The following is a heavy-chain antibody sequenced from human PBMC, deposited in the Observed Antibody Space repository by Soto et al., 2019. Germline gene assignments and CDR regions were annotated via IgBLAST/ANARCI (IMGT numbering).Heavy chain of an antibody. Sequence: QVQLVQSGAEVKKPGSSVKVSCKASGGTFSSYAISWVRQAPGQGLEWMGGIIPIFGTANYAQKFQGRVTITADKSTSTAYMELSRLRSEDTDVYYCARAAEYYDFWSGYPRDPYFDYWGQGTLVTVSS. J-gene: IGHJ4*02. CDR2: IIPIFGTA. CDR3: ARAAEYYDFWSGYPRDPYFDY. V-gene: IGHV1-69*06. D-gene: IGHD3-3*01. CDR1: GGTFSSYA.